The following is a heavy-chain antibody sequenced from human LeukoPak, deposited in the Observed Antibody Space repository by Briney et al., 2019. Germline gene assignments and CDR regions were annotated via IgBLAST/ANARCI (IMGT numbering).Heavy chain of an antibody. J-gene: IGHJ4*02. CDR3: SGDPGDY. D-gene: IGHD7-27*01. CDR2: INQDGSET. CDR1: GFTFGDYA. V-gene: IGHV3-7*04. Sequence: PGGSLRLSCTASGFTFGDYAMSWFRQAPGKGLEWVANINQDGSETYYVDSVEGRFTISRDNAKNSLFLQMSSLRAEDTAVYFCSGDPGDYWGQGTLVTVSS.